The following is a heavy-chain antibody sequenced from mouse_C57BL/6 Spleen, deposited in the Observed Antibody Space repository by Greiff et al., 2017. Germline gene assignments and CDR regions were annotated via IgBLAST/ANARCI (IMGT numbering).Heavy chain of an antibody. CDR1: GYTFTDYN. Sequence: EVQLQQSGPELVKPGASVKMSCKASGYTFTDYNMHWVKQSHGKSLEWIGYINPNNGGTSYNQKFKGKATLTVNKSSSTAYMELRRLTTEDSAVYYCARADYSNPYYAMDYWGQGTSVTVSS. CDR2: INPNNGGT. V-gene: IGHV1-22*01. D-gene: IGHD2-5*01. CDR3: ARADYSNPYYAMDY. J-gene: IGHJ4*01.